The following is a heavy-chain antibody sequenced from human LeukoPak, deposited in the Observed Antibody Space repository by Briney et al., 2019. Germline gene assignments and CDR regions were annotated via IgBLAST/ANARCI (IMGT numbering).Heavy chain of an antibody. CDR1: GGSFSGYY. Sequence: SETLSLTCAVYGGSFSGYYWSWIRQPPGKGLEWIGEINHSGSTNYNPSLKSRVTISVDTSKNQFSLKLSSVTAADTAVYYCASRIGIAAAGTTPDPYYYYMDVGGKGTTVTVSS. CDR2: INHSGST. CDR3: ASRIGIAAAGTTPDPYYYYMDV. D-gene: IGHD6-13*01. J-gene: IGHJ6*03. V-gene: IGHV4-34*01.